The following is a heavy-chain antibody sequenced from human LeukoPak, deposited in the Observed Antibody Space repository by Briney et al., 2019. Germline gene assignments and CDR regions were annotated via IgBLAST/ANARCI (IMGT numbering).Heavy chain of an antibody. CDR1: GFTFSSYA. J-gene: IGHJ5*02. V-gene: IGHV3-23*01. CDR2: ISGSGGST. Sequence: PGGSLRLSCAASGFTFSSYAMSWVRQAPGKGLEWVSPISGSGGSTYYADSVRGGFTPSRDNSKNTLYLQMNSLRAEDTAVYYCAKGYIVVVPAASLTYNWFDPWGQGTLVTVSS. D-gene: IGHD2-2*01. CDR3: AKGYIVVVPAASLTYNWFDP.